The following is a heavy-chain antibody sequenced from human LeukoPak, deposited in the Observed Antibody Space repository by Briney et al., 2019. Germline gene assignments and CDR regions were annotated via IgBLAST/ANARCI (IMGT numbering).Heavy chain of an antibody. Sequence: GGSLRLSCAASGFTFSSFAMHWVRQAPGKGLEWVAVISYDGSNKYYADSVKGRFTISRDNSKNTLYLQMNSLRAEDTAVYYCARGTGYCSGDSCYAGTFDYWGQGTLVTVSS. J-gene: IGHJ4*02. CDR1: GFTFSSFA. D-gene: IGHD2-15*01. CDR2: ISYDGSNK. CDR3: ARGTGYCSGDSCYAGTFDY. V-gene: IGHV3-30*04.